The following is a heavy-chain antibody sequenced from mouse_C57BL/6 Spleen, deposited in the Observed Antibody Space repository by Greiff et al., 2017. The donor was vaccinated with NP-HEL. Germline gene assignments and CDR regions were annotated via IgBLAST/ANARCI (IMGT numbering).Heavy chain of an antibody. CDR2: ISRGSSTT. V-gene: IGHV5-17*01. CDR3: ARRLYSSYAMDY. CDR1: GFTFSDYG. D-gene: IGHD2-1*01. J-gene: IGHJ4*01. Sequence: EVHLVESGGGLVKPGGSLKLSCAASGFTFSDYGMHWVRQAPEKGLEWVAYISRGSSTTYYADTVKGRFTISRDNAKNTLFLQMTSLRSEDTAMYYCARRLYSSYAMDYWGQGTSVTVSS.